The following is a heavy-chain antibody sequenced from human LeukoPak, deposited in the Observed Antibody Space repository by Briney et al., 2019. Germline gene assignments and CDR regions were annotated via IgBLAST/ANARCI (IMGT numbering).Heavy chain of an antibody. J-gene: IGHJ4*02. Sequence: GGSLRLSGAASGFTVSSNYMSWVRQAPGKGLEGGSVIYSGGSTYYADSVKGRFTISRDNSKNTLYLQMNSLRAEDTAVYYCAREFPAHSSGSYYNVLSDWGQGTLVTVSS. CDR1: GFTVSSNY. CDR3: AREFPAHSSGSYYNVLSD. CDR2: IYSGGST. D-gene: IGHD3-10*01. V-gene: IGHV3-66*02.